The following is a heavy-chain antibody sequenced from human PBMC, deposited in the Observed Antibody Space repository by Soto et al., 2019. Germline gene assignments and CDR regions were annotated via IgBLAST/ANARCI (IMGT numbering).Heavy chain of an antibody. J-gene: IGHJ4*02. CDR1: GYTFTNYY. CDR3: ARDLAAGDH. CDR2: INPTSGSN. Sequence: QVQLVQSGAEVKKPGASVKVSCKASGYTFTNYYIHWVRQAPGQGLEWMGIINPTSGSNNYAQKFQGRVTLTYDTSTTTAYMELSGLRSEDTAVLYCARDLAAGDHWGQGTLVTVSS. D-gene: IGHD6-13*01. V-gene: IGHV1-46*01.